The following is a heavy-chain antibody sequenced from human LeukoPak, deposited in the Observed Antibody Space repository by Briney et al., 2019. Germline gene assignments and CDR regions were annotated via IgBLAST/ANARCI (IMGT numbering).Heavy chain of an antibody. V-gene: IGHV4-61*02. CDR2: IYTSGST. CDR3: ARDAPLAYCGGDCYSSQY. CDR1: GGSISSGNYY. D-gene: IGHD2-21*01. Sequence: SQTLSLTRTVSGGSISSGNYYWSWIRQPAGKGLEWIGRIYTSGSTNYNPSLESRVTISVDTSKNQFSLKLNSVTAADTAVYYCARDAPLAYCGGDCYSSQYWGQGTLVTVSS. J-gene: IGHJ4*02.